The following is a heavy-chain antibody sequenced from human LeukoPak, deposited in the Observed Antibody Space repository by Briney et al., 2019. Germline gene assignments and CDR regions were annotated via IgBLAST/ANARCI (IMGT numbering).Heavy chain of an antibody. D-gene: IGHD3-22*01. CDR2: IYYSGST. J-gene: IGHJ5*02. CDR1: GGSISSGGYY. V-gene: IGHV4-31*03. Sequence: PSETLSLTCIVSGGSISSGGYYWSWIRQHPGKGLEWIGYIYYSGSTYYNPSLKSRVTISVDTSKNQFSLKLSSVTAADTAVYYCARDWGYYDSSGSQTNWFDPWGQGTLVTVSS. CDR3: ARDWGYYDSSGSQTNWFDP.